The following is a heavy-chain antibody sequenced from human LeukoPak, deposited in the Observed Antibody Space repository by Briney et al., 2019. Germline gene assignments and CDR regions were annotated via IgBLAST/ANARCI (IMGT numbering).Heavy chain of an antibody. D-gene: IGHD3-22*01. CDR2: IGSSSSYI. Sequence: PGGSLRLSCAASGFTFSSYSMNWVRQAPGKGLEWVSSIGSSSSYIYYADSVKGRFTISRDNAKNSLYLQMNSLRAEDTAVYYCASGLYYDSSDDAFDIWGQGTMVTVSS. J-gene: IGHJ3*02. V-gene: IGHV3-21*01. CDR3: ASGLYYDSSDDAFDI. CDR1: GFTFSSYS.